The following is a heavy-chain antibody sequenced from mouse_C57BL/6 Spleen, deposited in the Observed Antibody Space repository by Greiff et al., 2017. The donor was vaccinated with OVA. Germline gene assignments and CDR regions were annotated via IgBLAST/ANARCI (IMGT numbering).Heavy chain of an antibody. V-gene: IGHV1-22*01. Sequence: EVQLVESGPELVKPGASVKMSCKASGYTFTDSNMHWVQQRHGKSLEWIGYINPNNGGTSYNQKFKGKATLTVNKSSSTAYMELRSLTSEDSAVYYCARGPYGPFAYWGQGTLVTVSA. CDR3: ARGPYGPFAY. J-gene: IGHJ3*01. CDR2: INPNNGGT. CDR1: GYTFTDSN. D-gene: IGHD1-1*02.